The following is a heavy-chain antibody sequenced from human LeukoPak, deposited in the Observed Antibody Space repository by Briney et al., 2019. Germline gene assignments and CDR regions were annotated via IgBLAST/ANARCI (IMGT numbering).Heavy chain of an antibody. Sequence: SQTLSLTCTVSGGSISSGDYYWSWIRQPPGKGLEWIGYIYYSGSTYYNPSLKSRVTISVDTSKNQFSLKLSSVTAADTAVYYCARELRFLVGPSSINWFVPWGQGTLVTVSS. V-gene: IGHV4-30-4*01. CDR1: GGSISSGDYY. J-gene: IGHJ5*02. D-gene: IGHD3-3*01. CDR2: IYYSGST. CDR3: ARELRFLVGPSSINWFVP.